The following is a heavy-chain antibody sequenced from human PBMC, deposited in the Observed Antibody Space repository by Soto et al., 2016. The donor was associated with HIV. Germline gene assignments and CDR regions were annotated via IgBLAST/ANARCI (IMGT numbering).Heavy chain of an antibody. D-gene: IGHD3-10*01. CDR3: ARGQVRGPYDMGV. Sequence: QVQLVQSGAEVKKPGASVKVSCKASGYTFTAYYMHWVRRAPGQGLEWMGWINPNSGDTNYAQKFQGRVTLTRDTSISTAYMELYRLKSDDTAVYYCARGQVRGPYDMGVWGQGTTVTVSS. CDR2: INPNSGDT. CDR1: GYTFTAYY. V-gene: IGHV1-2*02. J-gene: IGHJ6*02.